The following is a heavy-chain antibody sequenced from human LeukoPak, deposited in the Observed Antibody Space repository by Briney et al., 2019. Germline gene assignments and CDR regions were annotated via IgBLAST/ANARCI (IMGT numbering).Heavy chain of an antibody. V-gene: IGHV3-30-3*01. CDR3: ARDRSHRSSSWFDY. CDR1: GFTFSSYA. D-gene: IGHD6-13*01. CDR2: ISYDGSNK. Sequence: GRSLRLSCAASGFTFSSYAMHWVRQAPGKGLEWVAVISYDGSNKYYADSVKGRFTISRDNSKNTLYLQMNSLRAEDTAVYYCARDRSHRSSSWFDYWGQGTLVTVSS. J-gene: IGHJ4*02.